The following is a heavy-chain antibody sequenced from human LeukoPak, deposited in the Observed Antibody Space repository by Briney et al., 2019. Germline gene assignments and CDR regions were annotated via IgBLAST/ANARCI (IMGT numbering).Heavy chain of an antibody. D-gene: IGHD2-8*02. V-gene: IGHV1-69*04. J-gene: IGHJ4*02. CDR1: GGTFSSYA. Sequence: GASVKVSCKASGGTFSSYAISWVRQAPGQGLEWMGRIIPILGIANYAQKFQGRVTITADKSTSTAYMELSSLKSEDTAVYYCARAHCTGGFCPALYWGQGTLVTVSS. CDR2: IIPILGIA. CDR3: ARAHCTGGFCPALY.